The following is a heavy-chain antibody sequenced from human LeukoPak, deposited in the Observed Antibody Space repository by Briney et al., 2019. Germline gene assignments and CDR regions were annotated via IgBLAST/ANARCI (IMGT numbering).Heavy chain of an antibody. V-gene: IGHV3-30*04. CDR3: ARVRHRYCSSTSCYRLVYYGMDV. J-gene: IGHJ6*02. Sequence: QSGGSLRLSCAASGFTFSSYAMHWVRQAPGKGLEWVAVISYDGSNKYYADSVEGRFTISRDNSKNTLYLQMNSLRAEDTAVYYCARVRHRYCSSTSCYRLVYYGMDVWGQGTTVTVSS. D-gene: IGHD2-2*01. CDR2: ISYDGSNK. CDR1: GFTFSSYA.